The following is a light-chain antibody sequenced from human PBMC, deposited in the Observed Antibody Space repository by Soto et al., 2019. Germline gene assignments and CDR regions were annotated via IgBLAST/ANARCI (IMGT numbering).Light chain of an antibody. V-gene: IGLV2-14*01. J-gene: IGLJ1*01. CDR3: NSYSSSSTPYV. Sequence: QLVLTQPASVSGSPGQSITISCTGTRSDVGGSNYVSWYQQFPGKAPKLIIFEVSNRPSGISTRFSGSKSGNTASLIISGLQPEDEADYYCNSYSSSSTPYVFGTGTQLTVL. CDR1: RSDVGGSNY. CDR2: EVS.